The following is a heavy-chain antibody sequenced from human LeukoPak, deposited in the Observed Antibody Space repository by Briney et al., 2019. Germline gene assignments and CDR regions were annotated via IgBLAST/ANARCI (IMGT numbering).Heavy chain of an antibody. Sequence: SQTLSLTCTVYGGSISSGSYYWSWIRQPAGKGLEWIGRIYTSGSTNYNPSLKSRVTISVDTSKNQFSLKLSSVTAADTAVYYCARASGAYSSGWYGELDWFDPWGQGTLVTVSP. J-gene: IGHJ5*02. CDR1: GGSISSGSYY. CDR2: IYTSGST. V-gene: IGHV4-61*02. D-gene: IGHD6-19*01. CDR3: ARASGAYSSGWYGELDWFDP.